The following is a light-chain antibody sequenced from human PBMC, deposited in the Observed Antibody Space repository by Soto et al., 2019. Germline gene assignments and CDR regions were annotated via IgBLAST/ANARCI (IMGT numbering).Light chain of an antibody. CDR1: QSISNH. V-gene: IGKV1-39*01. CDR2: AAS. Sequence: DIQMIQSPPSMSASVGDRVTITCRASQSISNHLNWYQQMPGKAPKVLIYAASSLQSGVPSRFSGSGSGTDFTLTISSLQPEDFATYHCQQTYSAPLTFGGGTKVEIK. J-gene: IGKJ4*01. CDR3: QQTYSAPLT.